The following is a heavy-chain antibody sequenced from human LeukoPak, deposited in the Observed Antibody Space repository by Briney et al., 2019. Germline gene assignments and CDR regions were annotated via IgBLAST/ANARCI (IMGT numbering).Heavy chain of an antibody. CDR2: IYYSGST. CDR3: ARAPRYCSSTSCYSGTAFDY. Sequence: SETLSLTCTVSGGSISSYYWNWIRQPPGKGLEWIGYIYYSGSTNYNPSLKSRVTISVDTSKNQFSLKLSSVTAADTAVYYCARAPRYCSSTSCYSGTAFDYWGQGTLVTVSS. CDR1: GGSISSYY. D-gene: IGHD2-2*01. J-gene: IGHJ4*02. V-gene: IGHV4-59*01.